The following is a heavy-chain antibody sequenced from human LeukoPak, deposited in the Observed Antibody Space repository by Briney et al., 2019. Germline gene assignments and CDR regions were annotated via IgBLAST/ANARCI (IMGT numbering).Heavy chain of an antibody. Sequence: GESLKISCKGSGYSFTSYWIGWVRQMPGKGLEWMGISNPVDSDTRYSPSFQGQVTISADKSISTAYLQWSSLKASDTAMYYCARREQLVKEDAFDIWGQGTMVTVSS. V-gene: IGHV5-51*01. CDR3: ARREQLVKEDAFDI. D-gene: IGHD6-13*01. CDR2: SNPVDSDT. CDR1: GYSFTSYW. J-gene: IGHJ3*02.